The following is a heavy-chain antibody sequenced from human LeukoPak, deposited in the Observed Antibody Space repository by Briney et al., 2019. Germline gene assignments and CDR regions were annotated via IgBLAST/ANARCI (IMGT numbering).Heavy chain of an antibody. J-gene: IGHJ6*02. V-gene: IGHV4-34*01. CDR2: INHSGST. CDR1: GGSFSGYY. CDR3: ARGGVGPAAMLPHLYYYYYGMDV. D-gene: IGHD2-2*01. Sequence: SETLSLTCAVYGGSFSGYYWSWIRQPPGKGLEWIGEINHSGSTNYNPSLKSRVTISVDTSKNQFSLKLSSVTAADTAVYYCARGGVGPAAMLPHLYYYYYGMDVWGQGTTVTVSS.